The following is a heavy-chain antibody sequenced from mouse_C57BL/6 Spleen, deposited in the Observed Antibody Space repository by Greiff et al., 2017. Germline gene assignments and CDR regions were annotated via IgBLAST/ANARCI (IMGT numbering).Heavy chain of an antibody. V-gene: IGHV1-42*01. Sequence: VQLQQSGPELVKPGASVKISCKASGYSFTGYYMNWVKQSPEKSLEWIGEINPSTGGTTYNQKFKAKATLTVDKFSSTAYMRLKSLTSEDSTVYYCARWGYDGIDYWGQGTTLTVSS. CDR3: ARWGYDGIDY. CDR2: INPSTGGT. D-gene: IGHD2-2*01. J-gene: IGHJ2*01. CDR1: GYSFTGYY.